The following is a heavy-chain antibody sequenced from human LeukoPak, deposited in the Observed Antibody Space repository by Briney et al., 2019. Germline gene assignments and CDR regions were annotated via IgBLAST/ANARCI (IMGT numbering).Heavy chain of an antibody. J-gene: IGHJ6*02. CDR3: ARPGLGAAPTDYYYGMDV. CDR2: IIPIFGTA. D-gene: IGHD1-26*01. Sequence: SVKVSCKASGGTFSSYAISWVRQAPGQGLEWMGGIIPIFGTANYAQKFQGRVTITADESTSTAYMELSSLRSEDTAVYYCARPGLGAAPTDYYYGMDVWGQGTTVTVSS. V-gene: IGHV1-69*13. CDR1: GGTFSSYA.